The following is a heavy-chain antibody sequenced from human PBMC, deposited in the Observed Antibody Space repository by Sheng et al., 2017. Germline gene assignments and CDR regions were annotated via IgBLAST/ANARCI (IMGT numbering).Heavy chain of an antibody. CDR3: VRDWAFSGYD. Sequence: EMQLVESGGGLVQPGGSLRLSCAASGLSFSSSWMHWVRQAPGKGLVWVSHINSDGTTTTYLDSVKGRFTISRDNAKNTVYLEMTSLRADDTAVYYCVRDWAFSGYDWGQGTLVSVSS. D-gene: IGHD5-12*01. J-gene: IGHJ4*02. CDR2: INSDGTTT. CDR1: GLSFSSSW. V-gene: IGHV3-74*03.